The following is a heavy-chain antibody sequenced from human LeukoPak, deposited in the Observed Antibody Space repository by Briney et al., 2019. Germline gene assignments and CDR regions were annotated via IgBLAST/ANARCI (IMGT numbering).Heavy chain of an antibody. CDR3: TRAPLFGQYQPDH. J-gene: IGHJ5*02. D-gene: IGHD2-2*01. CDR1: GFTFSSYS. V-gene: IGHV3-21*01. CDR2: ISSSSSHK. Sequence: GGSLRLSCAASGFTFSSYSMNWVRQAPGKGLEWVSSISSSSSHKYYADSVKGRFTISRDNAKNSLYLQMNRLRAEDTAVYYCTRAPLFGQYQPDHWGQGTLVTVSS.